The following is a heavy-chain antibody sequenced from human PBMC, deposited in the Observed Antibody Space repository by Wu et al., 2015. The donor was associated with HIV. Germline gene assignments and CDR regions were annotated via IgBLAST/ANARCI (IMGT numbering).Heavy chain of an antibody. CDR3: ARYYGNWYLDV. D-gene: IGHD3-16*01. CDR2: INPNSDGFNYDT. J-gene: IGHJ2*01. CDR1: GYTFSTSD. V-gene: IGHV1-2*02. Sequence: QVHLVQSGAEVKKPGASVKVSCKASGYTFSTSDINWVRQAPGQGLEWMGWINPNSDGFNYDTKYIKKFQGRVTMTRDMSINTAYMELTGLRSDDTAVYFCARYYGNWYLDVWGRGTSSLSLQ.